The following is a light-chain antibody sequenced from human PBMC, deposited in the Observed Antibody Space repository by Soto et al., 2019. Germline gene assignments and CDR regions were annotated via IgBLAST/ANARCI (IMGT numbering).Light chain of an antibody. V-gene: IGLV1-44*01. Sequence: QSVLTQPPSASGTPGQRVTISCSGSSSNIGSNTVDWYQLLPGTAPKLLIYGNDHRPSGVPDRFSGSKSGTSASLAISGLQSEDEADYYCAAWDESLNGLYVFGTGTKLTVL. CDR1: SSNIGSNT. J-gene: IGLJ1*01. CDR3: AAWDESLNGLYV. CDR2: GND.